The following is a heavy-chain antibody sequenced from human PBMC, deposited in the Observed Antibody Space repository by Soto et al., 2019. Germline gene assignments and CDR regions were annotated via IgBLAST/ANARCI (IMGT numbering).Heavy chain of an antibody. CDR1: GFTFSGHW. CDR3: ARDRAFCSGTNCRRGSIYYYYMGV. CDR2: IKQDGSET. J-gene: IGHJ6*03. V-gene: IGHV3-7*01. D-gene: IGHD2-2*01. Sequence: EVHLVESGGGLVQPGGSLRLSCAASGFTFSGHWMSWVRQAPGKGLEWVAHIKQDGSETFYVGSVKGRFTISRDNAKNSLDLQMNSLRAEDTALYYCARDRAFCSGTNCRRGSIYYYYMGVWGNGTTVTVTS.